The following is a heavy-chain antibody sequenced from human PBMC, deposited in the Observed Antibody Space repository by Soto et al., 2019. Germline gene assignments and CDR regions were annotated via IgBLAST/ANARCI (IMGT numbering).Heavy chain of an antibody. Sequence: QVQLVQSGAEVKKPGSSVKVSCKASGGTFSSYTISWVRQAPGQGLEWMGRIIPILGIANYAQKFQGRVTITADKSTSTAYMELSSLRSEDTAVYYCARGADYGDYVGWFDPWGQGTLVTVSS. CDR3: ARGADYGDYVGWFDP. D-gene: IGHD4-17*01. CDR1: GGTFSSYT. J-gene: IGHJ5*02. V-gene: IGHV1-69*02. CDR2: IIPILGIA.